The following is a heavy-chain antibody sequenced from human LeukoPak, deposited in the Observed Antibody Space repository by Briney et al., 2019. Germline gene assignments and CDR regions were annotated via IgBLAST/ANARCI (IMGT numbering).Heavy chain of an antibody. D-gene: IGHD5-12*01. J-gene: IGHJ4*02. Sequence: GGSLRLSCAASGFTFSSYAMSWVRQAPGKGLEWVPAISGSGGSTYYADSVKGRFTISRDNSKNTLYLQMNSLRAEDTAVYYCANPIRHVATMVPTDYWGQGTLVTVSS. V-gene: IGHV3-23*01. CDR2: ISGSGGST. CDR3: ANPIRHVATMVPTDY. CDR1: GFTFSSYA.